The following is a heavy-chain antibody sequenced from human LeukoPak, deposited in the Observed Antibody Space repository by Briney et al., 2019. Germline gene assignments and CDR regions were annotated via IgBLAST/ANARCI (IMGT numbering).Heavy chain of an antibody. D-gene: IGHD1-26*01. V-gene: IGHV3-7*03. CDR3: AARSSGNPYF. CDR1: GLTLSNYW. J-gene: IGHJ4*02. Sequence: GGSLKLSCAASGLTLSNYWMIWVRQAPGKGLQWVAKIKQDGSEKYYVDSVKGRFTISRDNAENSLYLQMNSLRVEDTAVYYCAARSSGNPYFWGQGTLVTVSS. CDR2: IKQDGSEK.